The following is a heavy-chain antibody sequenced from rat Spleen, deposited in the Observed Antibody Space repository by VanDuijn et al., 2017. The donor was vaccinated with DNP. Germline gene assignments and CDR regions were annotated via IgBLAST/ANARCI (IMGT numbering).Heavy chain of an antibody. CDR3: TTDPPYGFNY. CDR1: GFIFSNYW. CDR2: ISYDSSTT. V-gene: IGHV5-31*01. J-gene: IGHJ2*01. Sequence: EVQLVESGGGPVQPGRSLKLSCVASGFIFSNYWMTWIRQAPGKGLEWVATISYDSSTTYYRGSVRGRFTISRDNAKSTLHLQMDSLRSEDTATYYCTTDPPYGFNYWGQGVMVTVSS. D-gene: IGHD1-6*01.